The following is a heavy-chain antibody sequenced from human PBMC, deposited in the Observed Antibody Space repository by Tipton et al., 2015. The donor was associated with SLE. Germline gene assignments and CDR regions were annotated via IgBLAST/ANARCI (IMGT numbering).Heavy chain of an antibody. CDR2: ISGSA. Sequence: SLRLSCAASGFTFTNYAMSWVRQAPGKGLEWVSAISGSAYYADSGKGRFTISRDNAKNSLYLQLNRLRADDTALYYCAKAEGNGWGYYLDYWGRGSLVTVSS. J-gene: IGHJ4*02. D-gene: IGHD6-25*01. V-gene: IGHV3-23*01. CDR3: AKAEGNGWGYYLDY. CDR1: GFTFTNYA.